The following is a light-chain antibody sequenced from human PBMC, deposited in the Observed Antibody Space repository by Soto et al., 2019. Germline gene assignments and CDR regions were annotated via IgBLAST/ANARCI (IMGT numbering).Light chain of an antibody. CDR1: QSVDSK. CDR2: DAS. Sequence: EIVMTQSPATLSVSPGERAIFSCRASQSVDSKLAWYQQKLVQAPRLLIYDASTRATGIPARFSGSGSGTEFTLTICSLQSEDFAIYYCQQYYVWNTFGGGTKV. CDR3: QQYYVWNT. J-gene: IGKJ4*01. V-gene: IGKV3D-15*01.